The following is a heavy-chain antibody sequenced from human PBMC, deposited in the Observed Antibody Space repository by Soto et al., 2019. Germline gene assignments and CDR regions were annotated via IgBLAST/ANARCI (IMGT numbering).Heavy chain of an antibody. Sequence: EVHLLGSGGGFVQAGGSLRLSCAASGFTFSSYAMAWVRQAPGKGLEWVSFINAKSDVTVYADSVKGRFTISRNNSRDTVFLQMDSLRVEDTALYYCLKERPIPSTTPDRSQFDFWGQGLLVTV. J-gene: IGHJ4*02. CDR2: INAKSDVT. D-gene: IGHD2-15*01. V-gene: IGHV3-23*01. CDR3: LKERPIPSTTPDRSQFDF. CDR1: GFTFSSYA.